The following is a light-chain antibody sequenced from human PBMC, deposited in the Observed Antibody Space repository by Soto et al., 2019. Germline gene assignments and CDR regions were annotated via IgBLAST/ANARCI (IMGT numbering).Light chain of an antibody. CDR1: SSDVGGHNY. CDR2: NVD. Sequence: QSALTQVASVSASPGQSITISCTGTSSDVGGHNYVSWYQPHPGKAPKLMIYNVDYRPSGVSNRFSGSKSGNTASLTISGLQADDEAYYYCSSYADSSTVVFGGGTKLTVL. CDR3: SSYADSSTVV. V-gene: IGLV2-14*03. J-gene: IGLJ2*01.